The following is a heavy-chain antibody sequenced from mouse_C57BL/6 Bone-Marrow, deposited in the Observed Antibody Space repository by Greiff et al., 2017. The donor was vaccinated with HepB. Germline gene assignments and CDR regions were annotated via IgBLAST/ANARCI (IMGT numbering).Heavy chain of an antibody. D-gene: IGHD1-1*01. CDR3: AREGIITTVVAKPSYWYFDV. CDR1: GYTFTDYN. CDR2: INPNNGGT. V-gene: IGHV1-18*01. Sequence: VQLQQSGPELVKPGASVKIPCKASGYTFTDYNMDWVKQSHGKSLEWIGDINPNNGGTIYNQKFKGKATLTVDKSSSTAYMELRSLTSEDTAVDYCAREGIITTVVAKPSYWYFDVWGTGTTVTVSS. J-gene: IGHJ1*03.